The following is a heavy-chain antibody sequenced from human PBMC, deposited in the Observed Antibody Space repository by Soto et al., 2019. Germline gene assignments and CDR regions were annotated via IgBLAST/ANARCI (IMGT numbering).Heavy chain of an antibody. CDR2: ISGSGGAT. V-gene: IGHV3-23*01. D-gene: IGHD1-26*01. J-gene: IGHJ4*02. Sequence: EVQLLESGGDLVQPGGSLRLSCAASGFGLSSYAVSWVRQAPGKGLEWVSVISGSGGATYYAYSVKGRFTISRDNSKNTLYLQMDSVRAEDTAVYYCAKSTWDDLPPSFWGQGTPVTVSS. CDR3: AKSTWDDLPPSF. CDR1: GFGLSSYA.